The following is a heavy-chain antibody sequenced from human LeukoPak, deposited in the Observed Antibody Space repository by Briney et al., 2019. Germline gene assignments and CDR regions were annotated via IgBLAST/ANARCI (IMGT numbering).Heavy chain of an antibody. CDR3: ARRTISGSYWDYFDF. V-gene: IGHV4-4*07. CDR1: GASISNYN. D-gene: IGHD1-26*01. CDR2: MYIRGSP. J-gene: IGHJ4*02. Sequence: SETLSLTCAVSGASISNYNWNWIRQPAGKGLEWIGRMYIRGSPNYNPALKSRVIMSVDKSKNQFSLKLSSVTAADTAVYYCARRTISGSYWDYFDFWGQGILVSVSS.